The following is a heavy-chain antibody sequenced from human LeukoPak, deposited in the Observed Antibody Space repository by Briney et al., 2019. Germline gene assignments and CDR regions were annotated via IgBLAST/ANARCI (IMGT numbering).Heavy chain of an antibody. CDR2: IIPIFGTA. CDR1: GGTFSSYA. J-gene: IGHJ6*02. Sequence: GASVKVSCKASGGTFSSYAISWVRQAPGQGLEWMGGIIPIFGTANYAQKFQGRVTITADESTSTAYMELSSLRSEDTAVYYCARYCSSTSCNYYYYGMDVWGQGTTVIVSS. V-gene: IGHV1-69*13. D-gene: IGHD2-2*01. CDR3: ARYCSSTSCNYYYYGMDV.